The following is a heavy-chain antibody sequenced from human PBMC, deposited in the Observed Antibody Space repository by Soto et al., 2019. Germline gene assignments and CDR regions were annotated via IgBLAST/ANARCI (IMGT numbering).Heavy chain of an antibody. CDR2: IWYDGSNK. D-gene: IGHD6-19*01. V-gene: IGHV3-33*01. J-gene: IGHJ4*02. CDR1: GFTFSSYG. CDR3: AGRKGRIAVAGTWEY. Sequence: QVQLVESGGGVVQPGRSLRLSCAASGFTFSSYGMHWVRQAPGKGLEWVAGIWYDGSNKYYADSVKGRFTISRDNSKNTLYLQMNSLRAEDTAVYYCAGRKGRIAVAGTWEYWGQGTLVTVSS.